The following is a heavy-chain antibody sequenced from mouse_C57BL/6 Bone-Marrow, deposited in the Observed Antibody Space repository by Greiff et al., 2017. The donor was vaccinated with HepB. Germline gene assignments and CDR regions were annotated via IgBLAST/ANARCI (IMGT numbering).Heavy chain of an antibody. Sequence: VQLQQPGAELVKPGASVKMSCKASGYTFTSYWITWVKQRPGQGLEWIGDIYPGSGSTNYNEKFKSKATLTVDTSSSTAYMQLSSLTSEDSAVYYCARTGTGWYYFDYWGQGTTLTVSS. J-gene: IGHJ2*01. CDR2: IYPGSGST. D-gene: IGHD4-1*01. CDR3: ARTGTGWYYFDY. V-gene: IGHV1-55*01. CDR1: GYTFTSYW.